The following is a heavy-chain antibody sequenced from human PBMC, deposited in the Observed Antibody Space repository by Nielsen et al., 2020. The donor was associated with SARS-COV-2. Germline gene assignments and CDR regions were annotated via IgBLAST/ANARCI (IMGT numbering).Heavy chain of an antibody. V-gene: IGHV4-30-4*01. CDR2: IYYSGST. CDR1: GGSISSGDYY. D-gene: IGHD3-10*01. CDR3: ARDPYGSGNQFDI. J-gene: IGHJ3*02. Sequence: SETLSLTCTVSGGSISSGDYYWSWIRQPPGKGLEWIGYIYYSGSTYYNPSLKSRVTISVDTSKNQFSLKLSSVTAADTALYYCARDPYGSGNQFDIWGQGTMVTVSS.